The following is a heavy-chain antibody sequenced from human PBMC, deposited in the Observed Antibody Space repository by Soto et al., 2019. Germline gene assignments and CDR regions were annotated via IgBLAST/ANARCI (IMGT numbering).Heavy chain of an antibody. Sequence: QVQLVQSGGEVKRPGASVKVSCKTSGYTLTNYGISWVRQAPGRGLEWLGWTSAYNGNTNYAQKFQDRVTMTTDTSTSTVYMELRSLRSDDTAVYYCARDYYNRAKFDYWGQGALVTVSS. CDR3: ARDYYNRAKFDY. V-gene: IGHV1-18*01. CDR2: TSAYNGNT. CDR1: GYTLTNYG. J-gene: IGHJ4*02. D-gene: IGHD3-22*01.